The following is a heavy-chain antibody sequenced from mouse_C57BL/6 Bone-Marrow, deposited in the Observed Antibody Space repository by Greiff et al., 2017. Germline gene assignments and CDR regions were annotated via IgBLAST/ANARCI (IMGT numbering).Heavy chain of an antibody. D-gene: IGHD2-12*01. J-gene: IGHJ4*01. Sequence: EVQLQQSGPELVKPGASVKISCKASGYSFTDYNMNWVKQSNGKSLEWIGVINPNYGTTSYNQKFKGKATLTVDQTSSAAYMQLNSLTSEDSAVFICARGYNYGYAMDYWGQGTSVTVSS. CDR2: INPNYGTT. V-gene: IGHV1-39*01. CDR1: GYSFTDYN. CDR3: ARGYNYGYAMDY.